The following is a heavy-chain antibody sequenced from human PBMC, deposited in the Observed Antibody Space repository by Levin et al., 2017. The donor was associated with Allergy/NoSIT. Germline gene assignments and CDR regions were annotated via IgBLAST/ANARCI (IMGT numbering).Heavy chain of an antibody. V-gene: IGHV3-23*01. CDR1: GFTFSSYA. J-gene: IGHJ4*02. Sequence: PGGSLRLSCAASGFTFSSYAMSWVRQAPGKGLEWVSAISGSGGSTYYADSVKGRFTISRDNSKNTLYLQMNSLRAEDTAVYYCAKMGTTRYFDWLLSRGSTDYFDYWGQGTLVTVSS. CDR3: AKMGTTRYFDWLLSRGSTDYFDY. CDR2: ISGSGGST. D-gene: IGHD3-9*01.